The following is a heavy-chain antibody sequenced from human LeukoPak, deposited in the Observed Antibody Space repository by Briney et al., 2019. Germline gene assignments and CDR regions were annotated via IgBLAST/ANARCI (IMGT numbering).Heavy chain of an antibody. J-gene: IGHJ4*02. Sequence: GGSLRLSCAASGFTFSSYAMSWVRQAPGKGLEWVAFIRYDGSNKYYADSVKGRFTISRDNSKNTLYLQMNSLRAEDTAVYYCAKDDGTRSVDYWGQGTLVTVSS. CDR3: AKDDGTRSVDY. V-gene: IGHV3-30*02. CDR1: GFTFSSYA. CDR2: IRYDGSNK.